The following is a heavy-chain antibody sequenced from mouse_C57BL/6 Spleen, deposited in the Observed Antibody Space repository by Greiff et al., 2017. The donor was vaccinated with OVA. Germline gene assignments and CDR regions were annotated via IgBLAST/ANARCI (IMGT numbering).Heavy chain of an antibody. D-gene: IGHD1-1*01. J-gene: IGHJ4*01. CDR3: ARSGGSSYLYAMDY. CDR2: IYPGDGDT. V-gene: IGHV1-80*01. Sequence: VNLVESGAELVKPGASVKISCKASGYAFSSYWMNWVKQRPGKGLEWIGQIYPGDGDTNYNGKFKGKATLTADKSSSTAYMQLSSLTSEDSAVYFCARSGGSSYLYAMDYWGQGTSVTVSS. CDR1: GYAFSSYW.